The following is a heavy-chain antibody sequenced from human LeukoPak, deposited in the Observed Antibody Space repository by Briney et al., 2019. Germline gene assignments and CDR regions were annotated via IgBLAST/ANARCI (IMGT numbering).Heavy chain of an antibody. CDR3: ASYCSSTSCYSRGGIDYYMDV. CDR1: GYTFTGYY. V-gene: IGHV1-2*06. J-gene: IGHJ6*03. Sequence: ASVKVSCKASGYTFTGYYMHWLRQAPGQGLEWMGRINPNSGGTNYAQKFQGRVTMTRDTSISTAYMELSRLRSEDTAVYYCASYCSSTSCYSRGGIDYYMDVWGKGTTVTVSS. CDR2: INPNSGGT. D-gene: IGHD2-2*01.